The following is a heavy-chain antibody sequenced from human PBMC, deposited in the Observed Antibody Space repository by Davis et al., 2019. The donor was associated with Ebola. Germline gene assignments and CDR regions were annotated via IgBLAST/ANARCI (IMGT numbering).Heavy chain of an antibody. D-gene: IGHD6-19*01. V-gene: IGHV3-23*01. J-gene: IGHJ4*02. CDR1: GFTFSSYA. CDR2: LGLSADT. CDR3: ATTPQYSSGQNKPFDY. Sequence: GESLKISCAASGFTFSSYAMSWVRQAPGKGLEWVSTLGLSADTYYADSVKGRFTISRDNSKNTLYLQMNSLRAEDTAVYYCATTPQYSSGQNKPFDYWGQGTLVTVSS.